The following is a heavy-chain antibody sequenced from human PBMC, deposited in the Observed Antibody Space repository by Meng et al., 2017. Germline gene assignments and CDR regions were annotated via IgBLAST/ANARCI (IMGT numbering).Heavy chain of an antibody. J-gene: IGHJ4*02. D-gene: IGHD3-9*01. Sequence: SETLSLTCTVSGGSISSYYWSWIRQPPGKGLEWIGYLYYGGSTNYSPSLKSRVTISVDTSKNQFSLKLSSVTAADTAVYYCAREYYDILTGYYADYWGQGTLVTVSS. V-gene: IGHV4-59*12. CDR3: AREYYDILTGYYADY. CDR1: GGSISSYY. CDR2: LYYGGST.